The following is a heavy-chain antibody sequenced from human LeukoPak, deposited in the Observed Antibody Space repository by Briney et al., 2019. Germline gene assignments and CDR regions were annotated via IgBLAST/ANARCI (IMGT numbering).Heavy chain of an antibody. CDR1: GFTFTNYA. CDR3: AKEASILRFLEWSDY. D-gene: IGHD3-3*01. J-gene: IGHJ4*02. Sequence: GGSLRLSCAASGFTFTNYAMTWVRQAPGKGLEWVSAISGSGGSTYYADSVKGRFTISRDNSKNTLYLQMNSLRAEDTAVYYCAKEASILRFLEWSDYWGQGTLVTVSS. V-gene: IGHV3-23*01. CDR2: ISGSGGST.